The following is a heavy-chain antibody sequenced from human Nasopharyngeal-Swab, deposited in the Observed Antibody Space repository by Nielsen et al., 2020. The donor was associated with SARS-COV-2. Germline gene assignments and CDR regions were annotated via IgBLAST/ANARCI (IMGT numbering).Heavy chain of an antibody. CDR3: ARPTVVTPPSYYYYYMDV. J-gene: IGHJ6*03. D-gene: IGHD4-23*01. Sequence: WVRQAPGQGLEGMGGIIPIFGTANYAQKFQGRVTITADESTSTAYMELSSLRSEDTAVYYCARPTVVTPPSYYYYYMDVWGKGTTVTVSS. CDR2: IIPIFGTA. V-gene: IGHV1-69*01.